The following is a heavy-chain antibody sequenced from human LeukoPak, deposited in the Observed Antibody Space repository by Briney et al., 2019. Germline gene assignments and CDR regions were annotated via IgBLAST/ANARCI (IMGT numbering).Heavy chain of an antibody. CDR2: IIPILGIA. D-gene: IGHD3-10*01. Sequence: GASVTVSCKASGGTFSSYAISWVRQAPGQGLEWMGRIIPILGIANYAQKFQGRVTITADKSTSTAYMELSSLRSEDTAVYYCARDHIEMVRGVTRYFDLWGRGTLVTVSS. V-gene: IGHV1-69*04. CDR3: ARDHIEMVRGVTRYFDL. CDR1: GGTFSSYA. J-gene: IGHJ2*01.